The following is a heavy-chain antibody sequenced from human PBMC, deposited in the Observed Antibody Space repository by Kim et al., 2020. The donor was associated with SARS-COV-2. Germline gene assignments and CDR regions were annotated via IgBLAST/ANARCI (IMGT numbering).Heavy chain of an antibody. J-gene: IGHJ4*02. CDR3: VKGLDY. CDR2: SNGGST. V-gene: IGHV3-64D*06. Sequence: SNGGSTYYADSVKGRFTISRDNSKNTLYLQMSSLRAEDTAVYYCVKGLDYWGQGTLVTVSS.